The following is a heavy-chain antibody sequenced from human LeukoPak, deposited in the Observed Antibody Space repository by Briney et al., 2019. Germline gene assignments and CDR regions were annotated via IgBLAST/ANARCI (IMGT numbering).Heavy chain of an antibody. CDR1: NGSMTNNY. CDR3: ARANSGPWKYFDY. V-gene: IGHV4-59*12. J-gene: IGHJ4*02. CDR2: VYSSGST. D-gene: IGHD5-12*01. Sequence: SETLSLTCTVSNGSMTNNYWSWIRQPPGKGLEWIGYVYSSGSTIYIPSLKSRVTISIDTSKNQFSLKLSSVTAADTAVYYCARANSGPWKYFDYWGQGTLVTVSS.